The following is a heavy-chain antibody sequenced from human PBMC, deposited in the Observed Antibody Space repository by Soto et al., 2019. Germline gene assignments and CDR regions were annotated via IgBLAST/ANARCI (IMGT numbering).Heavy chain of an antibody. J-gene: IGHJ4*02. V-gene: IGHV3-66*01. CDR1: GITVINNY. CDR2: IYSGDDT. CDR3: SRGRYFWDY. D-gene: IGHD3-10*01. Sequence: EVPLVESGGGLVQPGGSVRLSCAASGITVINNYMSWVRQAPGKGLECVAVIYSGDDTYYEDSVKGRFTISRDKAKNTVYLQINSLRAEATAGYYCSRGRYFWDYWGQGTLVTVSS.